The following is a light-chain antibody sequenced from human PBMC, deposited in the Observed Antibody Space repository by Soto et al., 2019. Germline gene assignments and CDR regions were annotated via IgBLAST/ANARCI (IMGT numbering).Light chain of an antibody. J-gene: IGLJ2*01. CDR3: SSYAGSNNHVV. Sequence: QSVLTQTPSASGSPGQSVTISCTGTSSDVGGYNYVSWYQQHPGKAPKLMIYEVSKRPSGVPDRFSGSKSGNTASLTVSGLQAEDEADYYCSSYAGSNNHVVFGGGTKLTVL. V-gene: IGLV2-8*01. CDR2: EVS. CDR1: SSDVGGYNY.